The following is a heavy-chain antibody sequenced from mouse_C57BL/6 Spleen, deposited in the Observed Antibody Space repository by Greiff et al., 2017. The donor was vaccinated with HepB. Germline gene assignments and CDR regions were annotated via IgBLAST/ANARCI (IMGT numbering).Heavy chain of an antibody. J-gene: IGHJ4*01. Sequence: VQLKQSGPELVKPGASVKISCKASGYTFTDYYMNWVKQSHGKSLEWIGDINPNNGGTSYNQKFKGKATLTVDKSSSTAYMELRSLTSEDSAVYYCARGGLLGRRDHYYAMDYWGQGTSVTVSS. CDR1: GYTFTDYY. D-gene: IGHD4-1*01. V-gene: IGHV1-26*01. CDR2: INPNNGGT. CDR3: ARGGLLGRRDHYYAMDY.